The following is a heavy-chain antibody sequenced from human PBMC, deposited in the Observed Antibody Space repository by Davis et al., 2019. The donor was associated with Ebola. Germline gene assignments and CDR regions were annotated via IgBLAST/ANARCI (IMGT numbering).Heavy chain of an antibody. Sequence: GESLKISCKGSGYSFTNYWIGWVRQMPGKGLEWMGIIYPGDSDTRYSPSLEGQVTISVDKSINTAYLQWSSLKASDTAIYYCARLPGVDTTQRGFDYWGQGSLVTVSS. CDR3: ARLPGVDTTQRGFDY. CDR1: GYSFTNYW. CDR2: IYPGDSDT. V-gene: IGHV5-51*01. J-gene: IGHJ4*02. D-gene: IGHD1-1*01.